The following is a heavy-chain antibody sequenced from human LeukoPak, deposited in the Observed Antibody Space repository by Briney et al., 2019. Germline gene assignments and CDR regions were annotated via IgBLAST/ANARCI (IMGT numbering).Heavy chain of an antibody. V-gene: IGHV3-23*01. D-gene: IGHD2-2*01. CDR1: GFAFSSYA. CDR2: ISGSGGST. Sequence: GSLRLSCAASGFAFSSYAMSWVRQAPGKGLEWVSAISGSGGSTYYADSVKGRFTISRDNSKNTLYLQMNSLRAEDTAVYYCAKDRVVVPAAIDYWGQGTLVTVSS. CDR3: AKDRVVVPAAIDY. J-gene: IGHJ4*02.